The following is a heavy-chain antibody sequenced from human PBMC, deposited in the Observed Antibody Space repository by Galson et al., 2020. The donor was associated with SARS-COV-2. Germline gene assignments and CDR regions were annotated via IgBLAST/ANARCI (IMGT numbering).Heavy chain of an antibody. CDR2: ISYDGSNK. CDR1: GFTFSSYG. D-gene: IGHD3-3*01. V-gene: IGHV3-30*18. J-gene: IGHJ6*02. CDR3: AKDFGDRYDFWSGYYQYYYYGMDV. Sequence: GGSLRLSCAASGFTFSSYGMHWVRQAPGKGLEWVAVISYDGSNKYYADSVKGRFTISRDNSKNTLYLQMTSLRAEDTAVYYCAKDFGDRYDFWSGYYQYYYYGMDVWGQGTTVTVSS.